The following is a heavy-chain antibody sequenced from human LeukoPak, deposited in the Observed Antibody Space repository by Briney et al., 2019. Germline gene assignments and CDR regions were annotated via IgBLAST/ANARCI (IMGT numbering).Heavy chain of an antibody. Sequence: SETLSLTCTVSGYSISSGYYWGWIRQPPGKGLEWIGSIYHSGSTNYNPSLKSRVTMSVDTSKNQFSLKLTSVTAADTAVYYCGRDGTAMISFDYWGQGTLVTVSS. J-gene: IGHJ4*02. CDR3: GRDGTAMISFDY. V-gene: IGHV4-38-2*02. D-gene: IGHD5-18*01. CDR2: IYHSGST. CDR1: GYSISSGYY.